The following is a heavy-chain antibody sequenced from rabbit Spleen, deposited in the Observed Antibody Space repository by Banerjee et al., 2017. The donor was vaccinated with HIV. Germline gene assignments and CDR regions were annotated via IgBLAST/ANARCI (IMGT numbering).Heavy chain of an antibody. CDR1: GFSFSNKA. J-gene: IGHJ4*01. CDR2: IDPVFGIT. CDR3: ARDGAGGSYFGL. V-gene: IGHV1S47*01. Sequence: QEQLVESGGGLVQPEGSLALTCTASGFSFSNKAVMCWVRQAPGKGLEWIGYIDPVFGITYYANWVNGRFSISRENAQNTVFLQMTSLTAADTATYFCARDGAGGSYFGLWGPGTLVTVS. D-gene: IGHD8-1*01.